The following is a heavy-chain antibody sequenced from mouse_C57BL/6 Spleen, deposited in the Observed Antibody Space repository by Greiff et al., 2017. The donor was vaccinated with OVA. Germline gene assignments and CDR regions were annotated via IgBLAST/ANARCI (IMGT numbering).Heavy chain of an antibody. J-gene: IGHJ1*03. Sequence: QVQLQQSGAELMKPGASVKLSCKAPGYTFTGYWIEWVKQRPGHGLEWIGEILPGSGSTNYNEKFKGKATFTADTSSNTAYMQLSSLTTEDSAIYYCARGGYYGSRSYWYFDVWGTGTTVTVSS. V-gene: IGHV1-9*01. CDR3: ARGGYYGSRSYWYFDV. D-gene: IGHD1-1*01. CDR1: GYTFTGYW. CDR2: ILPGSGST.